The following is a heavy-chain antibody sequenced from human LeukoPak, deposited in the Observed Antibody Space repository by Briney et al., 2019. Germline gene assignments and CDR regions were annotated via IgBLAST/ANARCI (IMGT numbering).Heavy chain of an antibody. Sequence: GGSLRLSCAASGFTFSSYSMNWVRQAPGKGLEWVSSISSSSSYIYYADSVKGRFTISRDNAKNSLYLQMNSLRAEDTAVYYCARRAYDSSGYLSAFDIWGQGTMVTVSS. CDR3: ARRAYDSSGYLSAFDI. D-gene: IGHD3-22*01. CDR2: ISSSSSYI. J-gene: IGHJ3*02. CDR1: GFTFSSYS. V-gene: IGHV3-21*04.